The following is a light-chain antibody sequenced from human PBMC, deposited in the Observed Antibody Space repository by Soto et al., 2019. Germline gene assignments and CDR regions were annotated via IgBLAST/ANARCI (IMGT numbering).Light chain of an antibody. Sequence: EIVMTQSPGTLSVSPGERVTLSCRASQSVYSNIACYQQKPGQGPRLLIYGASPRATGIPGRFTGRGSGTEFTLTISSLQSEDSAVYYCQQYAHWPPYTFGQRTKLEIK. V-gene: IGKV3-15*01. J-gene: IGKJ2*01. CDR3: QQYAHWPPYT. CDR1: QSVYSN. CDR2: GAS.